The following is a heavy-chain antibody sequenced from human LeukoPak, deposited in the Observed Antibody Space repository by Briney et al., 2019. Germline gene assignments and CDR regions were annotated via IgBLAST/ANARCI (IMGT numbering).Heavy chain of an antibody. D-gene: IGHD5-12*01. CDR1: GGSINSGAYS. CDR3: ARALLRARGYSGYDFVY. V-gene: IGHV4-30-4*07. J-gene: IGHJ4*02. Sequence: SETLSLTCAVSGGSINSGAYSWSWIRQPPGKGLEWIGHILYTGSTYYNPSLKSRVTLSLGTSNNHFSLKLSSVTVADTAVYYCARALLRARGYSGYDFVYWGQGTLVTVSS. CDR2: ILYTGST.